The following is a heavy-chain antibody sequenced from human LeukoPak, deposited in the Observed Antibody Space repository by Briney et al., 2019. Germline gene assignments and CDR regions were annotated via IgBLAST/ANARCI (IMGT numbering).Heavy chain of an antibody. CDR2: IFCSGRH. V-gene: IGHV4-59*01. J-gene: IGHJ4*02. CDR1: GDSLRTNY. Sequence: SETLSLTCTVSGDSLRTNYSSCMRQPPGKGLEGIRNIFCSGRHNYNPSLRSRVTMPEETSKKQFALKMSSLTAAGPAGYYIRRVNAGGSWLDYWGQGTLVTVSS. CDR3: RRVNAGGSWLDY. D-gene: IGHD3-16*01.